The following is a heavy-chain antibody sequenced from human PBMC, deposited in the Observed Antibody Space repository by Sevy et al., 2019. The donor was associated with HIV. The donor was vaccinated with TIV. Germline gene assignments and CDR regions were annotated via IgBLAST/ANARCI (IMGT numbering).Heavy chain of an antibody. V-gene: IGHV3-23*01. Sequence: GGSLRLSCAASGFTFSSYAMSWVRQAPGKGLEWVSAIRGSGGSTYYADSVKGRFTISGDNSKNTLYLQMNSLGAEDRAVYYCAKGTLGGAFDIWGQGTMVTVSS. CDR3: AKGTLGGAFDI. D-gene: IGHD2-15*01. CDR2: IRGSGGST. CDR1: GFTFSSYA. J-gene: IGHJ3*02.